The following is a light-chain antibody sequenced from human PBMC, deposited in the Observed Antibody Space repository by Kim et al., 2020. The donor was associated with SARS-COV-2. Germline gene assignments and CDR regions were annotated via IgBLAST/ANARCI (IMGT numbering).Light chain of an antibody. CDR1: SSNIGSNY. V-gene: IGLV1-47*01. CDR3: AAWDDSLSGWV. J-gene: IGLJ3*02. CDR2: RNN. Sequence: QSVLTQPPSASGTPGQRVTISCSGSSSNIGSNYVYWYQQLPGTAPKLLIYRNNQRPSGVPDGFSGSKSGTSASLAISGIRSEDEADYYCAAWDDSLSGWVFGGGTKLTVL.